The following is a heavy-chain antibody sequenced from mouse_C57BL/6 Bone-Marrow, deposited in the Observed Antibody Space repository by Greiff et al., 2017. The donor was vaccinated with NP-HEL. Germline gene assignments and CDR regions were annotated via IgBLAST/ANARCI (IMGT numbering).Heavy chain of an antibody. Sequence: QVQLQQPGAELVMPGASVKLSCKASGYTFTSYWMHWVKQRPGQGLEWIGEIDPSDSYTNYNQKFKGKSTLTVDKSSSTAYMQLSSLTSEDSAVYYCSRSRSIYYDYDFWYFDVWGTGTTVTVSS. CDR1: GYTFTSYW. CDR3: SRSRSIYYDYDFWYFDV. J-gene: IGHJ1*03. V-gene: IGHV1-69*01. CDR2: IDPSDSYT. D-gene: IGHD2-4*01.